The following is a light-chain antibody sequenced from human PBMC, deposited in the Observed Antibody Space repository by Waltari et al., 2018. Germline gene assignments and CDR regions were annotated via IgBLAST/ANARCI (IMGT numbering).Light chain of an antibody. V-gene: IGLV3-1*01. CDR2: EDS. Sequence: SFELTQAPSMSVSPGQTASVPCSGDKLGDKYVCWYQQKPGHSPVLLIYEDSERPSGIPGRFSGSNSGNTATLTISATQAMDEADYYCQTWTSSGVVFGGGTKLTVL. CDR3: QTWTSSGVV. J-gene: IGLJ2*01. CDR1: KLGDKY.